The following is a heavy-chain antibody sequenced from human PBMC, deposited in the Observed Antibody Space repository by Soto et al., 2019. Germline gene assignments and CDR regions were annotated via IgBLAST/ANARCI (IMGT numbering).Heavy chain of an antibody. D-gene: IGHD2-21*01. CDR3: ARGHCGVTMDV. Sequence: EVQLLESGGGLVQPGGSLRLSCAASEFTFSSYSMIWVRQAPGKGLEWVSGVNGGGDITHYAESVKGRFTISRDNSKNPLNIQMNSLRAEETAVLYCARGHCGVTMDVWGQGTTVTVSS. J-gene: IGHJ6*02. V-gene: IGHV3-23*01. CDR1: EFTFSSYS. CDR2: VNGGGDIT.